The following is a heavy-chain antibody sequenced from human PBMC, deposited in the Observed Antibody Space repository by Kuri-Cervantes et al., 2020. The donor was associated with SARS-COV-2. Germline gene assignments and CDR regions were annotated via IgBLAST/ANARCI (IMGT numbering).Heavy chain of an antibody. CDR1: GFTFSSSP. Sequence: GKSLKISCAASGFTFSSSPMSWVRQAPGKGLEWVSGISGSGANTYYADSVKGWFTISRDNSKNTLYLQMNSLRAEDTAVYYCVKDSRVYYFDYWGQGTLVTVSS. CDR2: ISGSGANT. D-gene: IGHD2/OR15-2a*01. V-gene: IGHV3-23*01. CDR3: VKDSRVYYFDY. J-gene: IGHJ4*02.